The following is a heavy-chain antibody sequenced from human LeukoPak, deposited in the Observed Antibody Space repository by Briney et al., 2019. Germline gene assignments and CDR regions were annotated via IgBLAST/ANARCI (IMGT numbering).Heavy chain of an antibody. D-gene: IGHD3-22*01. J-gene: IGHJ5*02. Sequence: GASVKVSCKASGGTFSSYAISWARQAPGQGLEWMGGIIPIFGTANYAQKFQGRVTITADESTSTAYMELSSLRSEDTAVYYCARVGGPSIGFLPSSGTKAWFDPWGQGTLVTVSS. CDR3: ARVGGPSIGFLPSSGTKAWFDP. V-gene: IGHV1-69*13. CDR1: GGTFSSYA. CDR2: IIPIFGTA.